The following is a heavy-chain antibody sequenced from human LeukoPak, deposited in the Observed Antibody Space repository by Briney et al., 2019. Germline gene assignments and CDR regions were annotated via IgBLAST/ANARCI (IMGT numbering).Heavy chain of an antibody. Sequence: SSVKVSCKASGGTFSSYAISWVRQAPGQGLEWMGGIIPIFGTANYAQKFQGRVTITADESTSTAYMEVRSLRSDDTAVYYCARKVGSGWWSNWFDPWGQGTLVTVSS. CDR1: GGTFSSYA. CDR2: IIPIFGTA. D-gene: IGHD3-22*01. J-gene: IGHJ5*02. V-gene: IGHV1-69*01. CDR3: ARKVGSGWWSNWFDP.